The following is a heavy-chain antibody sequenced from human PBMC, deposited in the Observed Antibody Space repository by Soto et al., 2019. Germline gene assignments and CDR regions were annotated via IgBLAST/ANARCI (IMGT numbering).Heavy chain of an antibody. CDR3: AIYHHTLGNYYCMDA. D-gene: IGHD3-16*02. J-gene: IGHJ6*02. Sequence: SETLYLTCSVSGDSISSTGFYWSWIRQHPGKAPEWIGNIHYTGRTSYNPSLKSRLAISLDASKNQFSLSLSSATSADSAVYYCAIYHHTLGNYYCMDAWGPGPPGT. CDR2: IHYTGRT. CDR1: GDSISSTGFY. V-gene: IGHV4-31*03.